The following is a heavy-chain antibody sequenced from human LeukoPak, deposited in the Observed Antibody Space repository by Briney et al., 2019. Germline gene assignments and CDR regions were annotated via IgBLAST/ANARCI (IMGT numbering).Heavy chain of an antibody. D-gene: IGHD2-2*01. CDR3: ARAHCSSTSCLPPLNWFDP. Sequence: PSETLSLTCAVYGGSFSGYYWSWIRQPPGKGLEWIGEINHSGSTNYNPSLKSRVTISVDTSKNQFSLKLSSVTAADTAVYYCARAHCSSTSCLPPLNWFDPWGQGTLVTVSS. CDR1: GGSFSGYY. V-gene: IGHV4-34*01. CDR2: INHSGST. J-gene: IGHJ5*02.